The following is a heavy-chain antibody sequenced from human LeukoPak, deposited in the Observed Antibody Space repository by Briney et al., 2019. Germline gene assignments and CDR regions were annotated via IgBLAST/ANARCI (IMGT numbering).Heavy chain of an antibody. J-gene: IGHJ4*02. CDR3: AKFYYDSSGYQNPFDY. V-gene: IGHV3-30*02. D-gene: IGHD3-22*01. CDR1: GFTFSSYG. CDR2: IRYDGSNK. Sequence: GGSLRLSCAASGFTFSSYGMHWVRQAPGKGLEWVAFIRYDGSNKYYADSVKGRFTISRDNSKNTLYLQMNSLRAEDTVVYYCAKFYYDSSGYQNPFDYWGQGTLVTVSS.